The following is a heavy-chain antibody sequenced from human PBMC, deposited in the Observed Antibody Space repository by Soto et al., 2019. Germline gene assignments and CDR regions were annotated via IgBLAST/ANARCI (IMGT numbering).Heavy chain of an antibody. CDR3: ATEDRFRFDY. CDR2: INQDGSTQ. Sequence: EVQLVESGGGLVQPGGSLRLSCAASGISFRSTWMSWVRQAPGKGLQWVANINQDGSTQYYGDSVRGRFTISRDNADNSLSLHMNSLTADDTAVYYCATEDRFRFDYWGQGTLVTVSS. J-gene: IGHJ4*02. D-gene: IGHD3-10*01. V-gene: IGHV3-7*01. CDR1: GISFRSTW.